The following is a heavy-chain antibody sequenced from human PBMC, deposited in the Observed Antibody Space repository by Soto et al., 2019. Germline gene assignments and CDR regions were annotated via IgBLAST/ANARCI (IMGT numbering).Heavy chain of an antibody. D-gene: IGHD3-22*01. CDR2: IDPSDSQT. CDR1: VYSFAGYW. J-gene: IGHJ4*02. V-gene: IGHV5-10-1*01. Sequence: GESLKISCKGSVYSFAGYWITWVRQKPGKGLEWMGRIDPSDSQTYYSPSFRGHVTISADKSISTAYLQWSSLKASDTAMYYCARKPLGYSDSSGYFDYWGQGNLVTV. CDR3: ARKPLGYSDSSGYFDY.